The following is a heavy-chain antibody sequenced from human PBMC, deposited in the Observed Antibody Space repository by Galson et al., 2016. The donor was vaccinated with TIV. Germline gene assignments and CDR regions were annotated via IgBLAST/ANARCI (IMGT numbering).Heavy chain of an antibody. Sequence: SVKVSCKASGYTFSYYGISWVRRAPGQGLEWMGWISGHSGNTDYARKFQGRLVMTTDTSTGTAFMEVRSLTSDDTAVYYCASDRGSMTMILVVDYYYGMDVWGQGTTVTVSS. CDR1: GYTFSYYG. V-gene: IGHV1-18*04. J-gene: IGHJ6*02. CDR2: ISGHSGNT. CDR3: ASDRGSMTMILVVDYYYGMDV. D-gene: IGHD3-22*01.